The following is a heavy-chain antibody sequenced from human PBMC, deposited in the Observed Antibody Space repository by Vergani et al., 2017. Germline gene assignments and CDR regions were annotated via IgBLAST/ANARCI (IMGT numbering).Heavy chain of an antibody. J-gene: IGHJ6*02. V-gene: IGHV3-23*01. CDR1: GFTFSSYG. CDR2: ISGSGGRA. D-gene: IGHD3-10*01. CDR3: ARDRYYLGSGSYPYFYYYGLDV. Sequence: ELQLMESGGGVVQPGGSLRLSCAASGFTFSSYGMYWVRQAPGKGLEWVSVISGSGGRAKYADSVKGRFTVSRDNSKKTLYLQLNRVRAEDTAVYYCARDRYYLGSGSYPYFYYYGLDVWGQGTAVTVSS.